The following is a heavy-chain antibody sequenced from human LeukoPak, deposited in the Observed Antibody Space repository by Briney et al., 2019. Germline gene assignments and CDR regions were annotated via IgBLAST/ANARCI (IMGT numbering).Heavy chain of an antibody. V-gene: IGHV3-21*01. D-gene: IGHD3-22*01. CDR3: ARGGRKYYYDSSGYYYKY. CDR1: GFTFSSYS. J-gene: IGHJ4*02. CDR2: ISSSSSYI. Sequence: PGGSLRLSCAASGFTFSSYSMNWARQAPGKGLEWVSSISSSSSYIYYADSVKGRFTISRDNAKNSLYLQMNSLRAEDTAVYYCARGGRKYYYDSSGYYYKYWGQGTLVTVSS.